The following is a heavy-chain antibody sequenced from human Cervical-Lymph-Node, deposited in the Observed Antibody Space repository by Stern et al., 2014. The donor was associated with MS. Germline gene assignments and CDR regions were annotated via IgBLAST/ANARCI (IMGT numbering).Heavy chain of an antibody. D-gene: IGHD4-23*01. J-gene: IGHJ1*01. V-gene: IGHV3-33*01. CDR2: IWYDGSNR. CDR3: AREGGNSAEYFQH. Sequence: VQLVESGGGVVKPGRSLRLSCAASGFTFSSSGMHWVRQAPGKGLEWMATIWYDGSNRYYADSVKGRFTISRDNSKNTLYLQMNSLRAEDTAVYYCAREGGNSAEYFQHWGQGTLVTVSS. CDR1: GFTFSSSG.